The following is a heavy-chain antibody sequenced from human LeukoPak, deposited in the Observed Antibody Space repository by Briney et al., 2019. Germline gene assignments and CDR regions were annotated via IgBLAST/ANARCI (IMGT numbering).Heavy chain of an antibody. Sequence: HPGGSLRLSCAASGFTFSSYAMHWVRQAPGKGLEYVSAIRSNGGSTYYANSVKGRFTISRDNSKNTLYLQMGSLRAEDMAVYYCARVAIAVAGGFDYWGQGTLVTVSS. D-gene: IGHD6-19*01. J-gene: IGHJ4*02. V-gene: IGHV3-64*01. CDR3: ARVAIAVAGGFDY. CDR2: IRSNGGST. CDR1: GFTFSSYA.